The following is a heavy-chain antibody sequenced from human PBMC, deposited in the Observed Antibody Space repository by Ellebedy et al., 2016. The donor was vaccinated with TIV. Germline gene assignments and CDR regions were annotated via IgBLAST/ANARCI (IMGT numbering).Heavy chain of an antibody. CDR1: AYSISSGHY. J-gene: IGHJ6*03. CDR3: ARRNVELLTVEDYYYYMDV. CDR2: IYRSGTT. Sequence: SETLSLTCTVSAYSISSGHYWGWIRQPQGQGLGWIGSIYRSGTTYYKPSLKSRVTISVDTSKNQSSLNLTSVTAADTSVYYCARRNVELLTVEDYYYYMDVWGKGTTVTVSS. V-gene: IGHV4-38-2*02. D-gene: IGHD2-15*01.